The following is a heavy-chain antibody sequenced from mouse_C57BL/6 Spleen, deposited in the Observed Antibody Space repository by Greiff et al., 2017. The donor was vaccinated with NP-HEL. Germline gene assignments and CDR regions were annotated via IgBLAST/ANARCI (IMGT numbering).Heavy chain of an antibody. Sequence: ESGPGLVKPSQSLSLTCSVTGYSITSGYYWNWIRQFPGNKLEWMGYISYDGSNNYNPSLKNRISITRDTSKNQFFLKLNSVTTEDTATYYCASLLYGSSYWYFDVWGTGTTVTVSS. CDR2: ISYDGSN. D-gene: IGHD1-1*01. J-gene: IGHJ1*03. CDR3: ASLLYGSSYWYFDV. CDR1: GYSITSGYY. V-gene: IGHV3-6*01.